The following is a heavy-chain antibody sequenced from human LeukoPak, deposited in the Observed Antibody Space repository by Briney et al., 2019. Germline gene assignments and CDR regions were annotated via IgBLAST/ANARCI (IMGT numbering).Heavy chain of an antibody. CDR3: AKDRIRTEWPRFDY. D-gene: IGHD5-12*01. Sequence: PGGSLRLSCAASGFTFSFYAMSWVRQAPGKGLEWVSAISGSDGSTYYADSVKGRFTISRDNSKNTLYLQMNSLRAEDTAVYYCAKDRIRTEWPRFDYWGQGTLVTVSS. V-gene: IGHV3-23*01. CDR1: GFTFSFYA. J-gene: IGHJ4*02. CDR2: ISGSDGST.